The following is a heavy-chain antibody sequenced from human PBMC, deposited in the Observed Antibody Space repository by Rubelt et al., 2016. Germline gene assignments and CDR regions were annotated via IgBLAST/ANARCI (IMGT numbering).Heavy chain of an antibody. D-gene: IGHD1-14*01. CDR1: GFNFDDYG. CDR2: ISWNGAGI. J-gene: IGHJ4*02. V-gene: IGHV3-20*04. CDR3: GRDIDPASYHTISY. Sequence: VPRGGSLRLSCATSGFNFDDYGISWVRQVPGKGLEWVSGISWNGAGIGYADSVEGRFSISRDNAKNSLYLQMNSLRAEDTAGYFCGRDIDPASYHTISYWGQGTLVTVSS.